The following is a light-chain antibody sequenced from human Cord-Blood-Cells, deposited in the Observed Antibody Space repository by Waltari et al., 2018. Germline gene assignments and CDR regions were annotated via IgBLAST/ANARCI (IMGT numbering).Light chain of an antibody. CDR1: SSDVGGYNY. CDR3: CSYAGSYTHVV. V-gene: IGLV2-11*01. CDR2: DVS. Sequence: QSALTQPRSVSGSPGQSVTISCTGTSSDVGGYNYVPWYQQHQGKAPKLMIYDVSKRPSGVPDRFSGSKSGNTASLTISGLQAEDEADYYCCSYAGSYTHVVFGGGTKLTVL. J-gene: IGLJ2*01.